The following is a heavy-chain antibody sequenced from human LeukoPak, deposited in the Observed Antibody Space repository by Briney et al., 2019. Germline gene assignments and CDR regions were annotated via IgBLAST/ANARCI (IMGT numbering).Heavy chain of an antibody. Sequence: PGASLRLSCAASGFTFSNYAMSWVRQAPGKGLEWVSAITGSGGNTYYADSVKGRFTISRDNSKNTVFLQMNSLRAEDTAVYYCAKWGDYDVLTGYYVSDYWGQGTLGTVSS. D-gene: IGHD3-9*01. CDR2: ITGSGGNT. J-gene: IGHJ4*02. V-gene: IGHV3-23*01. CDR1: GFTFSNYA. CDR3: AKWGDYDVLTGYYVSDY.